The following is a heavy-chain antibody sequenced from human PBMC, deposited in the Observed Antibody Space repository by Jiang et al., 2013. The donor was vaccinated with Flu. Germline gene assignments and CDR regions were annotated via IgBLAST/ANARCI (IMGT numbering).Heavy chain of an antibody. CDR1: GFTFTNAW. CDR3: TGRDSWFAY. V-gene: IGHV3-15*01. CDR2: IKSKTDGGTT. D-gene: IGHD2-21*02. Sequence: VQLLESGGGLVKPGGSLRLSCAASGFTFTNAWMTWVRQAPGKGLEWVGRIKSKTDGGTTDYGAPVKGRFTVSRDDSKNTLYLQMDSLKTEDTAVYYCTGRDSWFAYWGQGTLVTVSS. J-gene: IGHJ4*02.